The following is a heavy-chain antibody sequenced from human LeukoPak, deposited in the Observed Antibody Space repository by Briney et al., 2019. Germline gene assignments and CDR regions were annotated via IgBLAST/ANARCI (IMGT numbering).Heavy chain of an antibody. CDR3: ARLGVDSGYNRQTAFDY. J-gene: IGHJ4*02. D-gene: IGHD3-22*01. CDR1: GYSFTSYW. Sequence: GESLKISCKGSGYSFTSYWIGWVRQMPGKGLEWMGIIYPGDSDTRYSPSLRGQVTISADKSISTAYLQWSSLKASDTAMCYCARLGVDSGYNRQTAFDYWGQGTLVTVSS. CDR2: IYPGDSDT. V-gene: IGHV5-51*01.